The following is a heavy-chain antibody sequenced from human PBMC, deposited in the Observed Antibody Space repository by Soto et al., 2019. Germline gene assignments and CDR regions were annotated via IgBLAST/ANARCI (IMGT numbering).Heavy chain of an antibody. CDR1: GFSLSTRGVG. CDR2: IYWDDYE. CDR3: AHRPRGYRYHFDY. V-gene: IGHV2-5*02. D-gene: IGHD5-18*01. Sequence: QITLKESGPTLVKPTQTLTLTCTFSGFSLSTRGVGVGWIRQPPGKALEWLALIYWDDYEGYSPSLKSRLTTNKDTSKTPVVLTMTNMDPVHTATYYCAHRPRGYRYHFDYWGQGNLVTVSS. J-gene: IGHJ4*02.